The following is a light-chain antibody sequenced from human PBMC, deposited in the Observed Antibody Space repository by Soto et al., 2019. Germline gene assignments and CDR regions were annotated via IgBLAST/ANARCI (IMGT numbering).Light chain of an antibody. Sequence: DIQMTQSPSSLSASVGDRVTITCQASQDISKYLNWYQQKPGKAPKLLICDASTLQSGIPSRLSGSGSGTDFSLTISSLQPEDFATYYCKQSKSFPLTFGGGTKVDIK. V-gene: IGKV1-12*01. CDR3: KQSKSFPLT. J-gene: IGKJ4*01. CDR2: DAS. CDR1: QDISKY.